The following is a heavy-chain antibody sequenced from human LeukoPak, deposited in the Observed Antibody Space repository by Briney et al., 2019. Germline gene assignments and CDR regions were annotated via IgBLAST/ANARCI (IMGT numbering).Heavy chain of an antibody. D-gene: IGHD3-10*01. J-gene: IGHJ4*02. Sequence: SETLSLTCTVSGGSISSGDYYWSWIRQPPGKGLEWIGYIYYSGSTYYNPSLKSRVTISVDTSKNQFSLKLSSVTAADTAVYYCARGGGLNMVRGVNDYWGQGTLVTVSS. CDR1: GGSISSGDYY. CDR2: IYYSGST. CDR3: ARGGGLNMVRGVNDY. V-gene: IGHV4-30-4*01.